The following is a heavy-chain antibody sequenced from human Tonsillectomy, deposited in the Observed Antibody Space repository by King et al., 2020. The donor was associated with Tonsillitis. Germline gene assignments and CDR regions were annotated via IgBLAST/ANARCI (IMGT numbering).Heavy chain of an antibody. Sequence: VQLVESGGGVVQPGRSLRLSCAASGFIFSSYAMHWVRQAPGKGLEGVAVMSYDGRNQYYADSVKGRFTISRDNSKNTLSLQMNSLRAEDTAVYYCATDQEDIVVVPAASSYFDSWGQGTLVTVSS. CDR3: ATDQEDIVVVPAASSYFDS. CDR2: MSYDGRNQ. CDR1: GFIFSSYA. V-gene: IGHV3-30-3*01. D-gene: IGHD2-2*01. J-gene: IGHJ4*02.